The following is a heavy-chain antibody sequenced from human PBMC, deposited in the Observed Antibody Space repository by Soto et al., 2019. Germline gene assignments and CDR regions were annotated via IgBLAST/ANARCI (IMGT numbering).Heavy chain of an antibody. V-gene: IGHV4-30-2*01. CDR1: GGSISSGGYS. J-gene: IGHJ3*02. Sequence: SETLSLTCAVSGGSISSGGYSWSWIRQPPGKGLEWIGYIYHSGSTYYNPSLKSRVTISVDRSKNQFSLKLSSVTAADTAVYYCALFGVVPDAFDIWGQGTMVTVSS. CDR2: IYHSGST. D-gene: IGHD3-3*01. CDR3: ALFGVVPDAFDI.